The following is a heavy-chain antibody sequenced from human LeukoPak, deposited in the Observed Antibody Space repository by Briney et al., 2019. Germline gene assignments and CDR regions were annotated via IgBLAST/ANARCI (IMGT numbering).Heavy chain of an antibody. Sequence: ASVKVSCKASAGTFSSYAISWVRQAPGQGLEGVGGIIPIFGTANYAQKFQGRVTITTDESTSTAYMELSSLRSEDTAVYYCARELGHYDILTGYYRGYFDYWGQGTLVTVSS. CDR3: ARELGHYDILTGYYRGYFDY. CDR1: AGTFSSYA. D-gene: IGHD3-9*01. J-gene: IGHJ4*02. CDR2: IIPIFGTA. V-gene: IGHV1-69*05.